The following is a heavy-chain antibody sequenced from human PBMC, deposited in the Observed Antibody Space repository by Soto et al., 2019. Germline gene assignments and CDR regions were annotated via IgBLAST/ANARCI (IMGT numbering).Heavy chain of an antibody. CDR3: AHRPGGSGWRYYFDY. CDR1: GFSLTSTGVG. J-gene: IGHJ4*02. D-gene: IGHD6-19*01. CDR2: TYWNDDD. V-gene: IGHV2-5*01. Sequence: SGPTLVNPTQTLTLTCSFSGFSLTSTGVGVGWFRQPPGKALEWLGLTYWNDDDRYRSSLRSRLTITKDTSKNQVVLTMTNMDPEDTATYYCAHRPGGSGWRYYFDYWRQRTLVTVSS.